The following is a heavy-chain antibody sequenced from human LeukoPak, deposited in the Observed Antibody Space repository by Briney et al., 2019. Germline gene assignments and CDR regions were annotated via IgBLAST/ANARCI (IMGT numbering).Heavy chain of an antibody. J-gene: IGHJ5*02. CDR1: GGSISSSSYY. CDR3: ARRQYCSSTSCPDNWFDP. CDR2: IYYSGST. V-gene: IGHV4-39*01. D-gene: IGHD2-2*01. Sequence: SETLSLTCTVSGGSISSSSYYWGWIRQPPGKGLEWIGSIYYSGSTYYNPSLKSRVTISVDTSKHPFSLKLSSVTAADTAVYYCARRQYCSSTSCPDNWFDPWGQGTLVTVSS.